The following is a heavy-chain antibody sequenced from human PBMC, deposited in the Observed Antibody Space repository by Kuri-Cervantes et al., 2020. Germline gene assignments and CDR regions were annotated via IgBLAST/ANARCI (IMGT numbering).Heavy chain of an antibody. J-gene: IGHJ4*01. D-gene: IGHD3-10*01. CDR3: ARHGTSYGSGSPEIDY. CDR1: GGSFSGYY. CDR2: INHSGST. Sequence: SETLSLTCAVYGGSFSGYYWSWIRQPPGKGLEWIGEINHSGSTYYNPSLKSRVTISVDRSKNQFSLKLSSATAADTAVYYCARHGTSYGSGSPEIDYWGHGNRVNVAS. V-gene: IGHV4-34*01.